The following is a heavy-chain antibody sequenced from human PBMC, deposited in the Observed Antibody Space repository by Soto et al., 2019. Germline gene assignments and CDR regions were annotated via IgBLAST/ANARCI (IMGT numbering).Heavy chain of an antibody. D-gene: IGHD3-3*01. Sequence: EVQLVESGGGLAQPGGSLRLSCTASGFTFDSYSMDWVRQAPGKGLEWVSYINSGGTSMFYADSVKGRFTISRDNGRNLLYLHLNNLRAEDKAVYYCARDFATSFDPWGQGALVTVSS. J-gene: IGHJ5*02. CDR3: ARDFATSFDP. V-gene: IGHV3-48*01. CDR2: INSGGTSM. CDR1: GFTFDSYS.